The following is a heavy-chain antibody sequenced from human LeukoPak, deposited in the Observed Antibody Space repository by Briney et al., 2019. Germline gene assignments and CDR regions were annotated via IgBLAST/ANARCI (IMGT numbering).Heavy chain of an antibody. CDR1: GGTFSSYA. CDR3: ASIPTLRGYCSSTSCYRGAFDI. Sequence: ASVKVSCKASGGTFSSYAISWVRQAPGQGLEWMGGIIPIFGTANYAQKFQGRVTITADESTSTAYMELSSLRSEDTAVYYCASIPTLRGYCSSTSCYRGAFDIWGQGTMVTVSS. J-gene: IGHJ3*02. D-gene: IGHD2-2*01. V-gene: IGHV1-69*13. CDR2: IIPIFGTA.